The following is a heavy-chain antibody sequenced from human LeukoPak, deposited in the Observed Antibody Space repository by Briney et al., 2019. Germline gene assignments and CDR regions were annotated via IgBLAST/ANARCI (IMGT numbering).Heavy chain of an antibody. V-gene: IGHV3-21*01. CDR2: ISSSSSYI. J-gene: IGHJ4*02. CDR1: GFTFSSYS. CDR3: ARVVGDYVGLDY. D-gene: IGHD4-17*01. Sequence: GGSLRLSCAASGFTFSSYSMNWVRPAPGKGLEWVSSISSSSSYIYYADSVKGRFTISRDNAKNSLYLQMNSLRAEDTAVYYCARVVGDYVGLDYWGQGTLVTVSS.